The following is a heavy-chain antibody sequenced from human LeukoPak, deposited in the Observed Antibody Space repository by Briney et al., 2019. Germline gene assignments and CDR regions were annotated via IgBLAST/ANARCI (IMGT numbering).Heavy chain of an antibody. CDR2: ISGSGGST. D-gene: IGHD3-10*01. CDR3: AKDRRAGSYDY. V-gene: IGHV3-23*01. J-gene: IGHJ4*02. CDR1: GFTFSRNG. Sequence: PGGTLRLSCAASGFTFSRNGMTWGRQAAGKGLKWVSAISGSGGSTYYADSVKGRFTISRDNSKNTLYLQMNSLRAEDTAVYYCAKDRRAGSYDYWGQGTLVTVSS.